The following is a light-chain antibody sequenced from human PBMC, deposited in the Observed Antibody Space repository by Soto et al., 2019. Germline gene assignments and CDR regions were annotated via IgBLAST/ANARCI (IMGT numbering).Light chain of an antibody. J-gene: IGKJ1*01. CDR2: GAS. CDR1: QSVSSN. Sequence: EILMTQSPATLSVSPGERATLSCGASQSVSSNLAWYQQKPGQAPRLLIYGASTRATGIPARFSGSGSGTELTITISSMQYEDFEVYYCQQCNNWTKMFGQGTKVDI. V-gene: IGKV3-15*01. CDR3: QQCNNWTKM.